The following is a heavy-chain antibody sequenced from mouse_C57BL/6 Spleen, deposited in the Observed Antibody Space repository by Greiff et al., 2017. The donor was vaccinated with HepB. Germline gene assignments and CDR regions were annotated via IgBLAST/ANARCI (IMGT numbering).Heavy chain of an antibody. CDR2: IDPSDSYT. V-gene: IGHV1-59*01. CDR1: GYTFTSYW. Sequence: VQLQQPGAELVRPGTSVKLSCKASGYTFTSYWMHWVKQRPGQGLEWIGVIDPSDSYTNYNQKFKGKATLTVDTSSSTAYMQLSSLTSEDSAVYDCAREDGSSRWYFDYWGQGTTLTVSS. J-gene: IGHJ2*01. CDR3: AREDGSSRWYFDY. D-gene: IGHD1-1*01.